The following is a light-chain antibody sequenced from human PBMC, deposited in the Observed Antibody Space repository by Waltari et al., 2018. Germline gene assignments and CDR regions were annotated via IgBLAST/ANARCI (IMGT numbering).Light chain of an antibody. CDR1: QSISSY. Sequence: DIQMTQSPSSLSASVGDRVTITCRASQSISSYLNWYQQKPGKAPKLLIYGASSLRGGAPSRFSCSRSRTDFTLTISSLQPEDFASYYCQQTYSSPLTFGPGTKLDIK. CDR2: GAS. J-gene: IGKJ3*01. V-gene: IGKV1-39*01. CDR3: QQTYSSPLT.